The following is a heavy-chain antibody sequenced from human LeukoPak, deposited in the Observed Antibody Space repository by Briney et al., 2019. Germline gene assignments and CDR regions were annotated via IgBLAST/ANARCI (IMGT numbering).Heavy chain of an antibody. Sequence: PSETLSLTCTVSGGSISSGGYYWSWIRQPPGKGLEWIGYIYYSGSTYYNPSLKSRVTISVDTSKNQFSLKLSSVTAADTAVYYCARVHDYGDYGWFDPWGQGTLVTVSS. CDR3: ARVHDYGDYGWFDP. J-gene: IGHJ5*02. CDR2: IYYSGST. V-gene: IGHV4-31*03. D-gene: IGHD4-17*01. CDR1: GGSISSGGYY.